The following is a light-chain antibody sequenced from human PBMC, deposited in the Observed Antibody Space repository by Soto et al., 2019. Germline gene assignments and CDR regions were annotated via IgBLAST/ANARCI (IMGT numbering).Light chain of an antibody. Sequence: QSVLTQPPSVSGAPGQRVTISCTGSSSNIGAGYDVHWYQQLPGKAPKLLIYGNDNRPSGVPERFSGSNSGTSASLAITGLRADDEADYYCQSYGSSPSANFVFGTGTKVTVL. J-gene: IGLJ1*01. V-gene: IGLV1-40*01. CDR2: GND. CDR1: SSNIGAGYD. CDR3: QSYGSSPSANFV.